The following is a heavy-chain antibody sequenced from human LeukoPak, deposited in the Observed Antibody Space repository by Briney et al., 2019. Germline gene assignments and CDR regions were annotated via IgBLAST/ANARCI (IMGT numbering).Heavy chain of an antibody. V-gene: IGHV4-34*01. Sequence: SETLSLTCAVYGGSFSGYYWSWIRQPPGKGLGWIGEINHSGSTNYNPSLKSRVTISVDTSKNQFSLKLSSVTAADTAVYYCARRTQIWGQGTLVTVSS. CDR1: GGSFSGYY. J-gene: IGHJ4*02. CDR3: ARRTQI. CDR2: INHSGST.